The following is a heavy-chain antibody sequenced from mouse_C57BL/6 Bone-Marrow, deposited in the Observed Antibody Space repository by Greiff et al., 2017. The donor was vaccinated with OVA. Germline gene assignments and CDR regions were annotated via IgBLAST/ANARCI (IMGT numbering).Heavy chain of an antibody. CDR3: ARRSQLGQFAY. CDR2: ISNGGGST. J-gene: IGHJ3*01. Sequence: EVQVVESGGGLVQPGGSLKLSCAASGFTFSDYYMYWVRQTPEKRLEWVAYISNGGGSTYYPDTVKGRFTISRDTAKNTLYLQMSRLKSEDTAMYYCARRSQLGQFAYWGQGTLVTVSA. V-gene: IGHV5-12*01. D-gene: IGHD4-1*02. CDR1: GFTFSDYY.